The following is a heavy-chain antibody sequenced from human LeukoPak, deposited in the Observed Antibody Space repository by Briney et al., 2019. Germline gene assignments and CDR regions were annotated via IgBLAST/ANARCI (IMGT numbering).Heavy chain of an antibody. Sequence: PSETLSLTCTVSGGSISSGNYYWGWIRQPPGKGLEWIGNIYYSGSTYYNPSLKSQVTISVDTSKNQFSLKLSSVTAADTAVYYCARRGYSYDYFDYWGQGTLVTVSS. CDR2: IYYSGST. CDR1: GGSISSGNYY. CDR3: ARRGYSYDYFDY. D-gene: IGHD5-18*01. J-gene: IGHJ4*02. V-gene: IGHV4-39*01.